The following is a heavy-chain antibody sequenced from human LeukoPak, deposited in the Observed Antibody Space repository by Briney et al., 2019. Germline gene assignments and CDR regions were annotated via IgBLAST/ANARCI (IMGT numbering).Heavy chain of an antibody. D-gene: IGHD6-19*01. J-gene: IGHJ4*02. V-gene: IGHV4-61*02. Sequence: KSSETLSLTCTVSGGSISSGSYYWSWIRQPAGKGLEWIGRIYTSGSTNYNPSLKSRVTISLDTSKNQFSLKLSSVTAADTAVYYCARGSGWYYLDYWGQGTLVTVSS. CDR2: IYTSGST. CDR3: ARGSGWYYLDY. CDR1: GGSISSGSYY.